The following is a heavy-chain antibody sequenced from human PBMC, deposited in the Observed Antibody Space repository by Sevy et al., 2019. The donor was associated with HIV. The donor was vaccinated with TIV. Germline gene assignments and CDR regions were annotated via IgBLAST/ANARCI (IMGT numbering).Heavy chain of an antibody. J-gene: IGHJ3*01. CDR1: GFDFSTYD. Sequence: QLGGSLRLSCAASGFDFSTYDMHWVRQAPGKGLEWVAFISFDGSDKWYVDSVKGRFTISRDNSKNTLYVQMNTLRDEDTAVYYCAKRERSYYDSSGNYDAFDVWGQGTSVTVSS. D-gene: IGHD3-22*01. V-gene: IGHV3-33*03. CDR3: AKRERSYYDSSGNYDAFDV. CDR2: ISFDGSDK.